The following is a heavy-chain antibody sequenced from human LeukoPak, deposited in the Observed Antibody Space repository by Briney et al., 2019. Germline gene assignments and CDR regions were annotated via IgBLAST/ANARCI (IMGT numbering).Heavy chain of an antibody. D-gene: IGHD2-15*01. Sequence: GASVKVSCKASGYTFTGYYMHWVRQAPGQGLEWMGWINPNSGGTNYAQKFQGRVTMTRDTSISTAYMELSRLRPDDTAVYYCARDIVVVVAAIGGNWFDPWGQGTLVTVSS. J-gene: IGHJ5*02. V-gene: IGHV1-2*02. CDR2: INPNSGGT. CDR1: GYTFTGYY. CDR3: ARDIVVVVAAIGGNWFDP.